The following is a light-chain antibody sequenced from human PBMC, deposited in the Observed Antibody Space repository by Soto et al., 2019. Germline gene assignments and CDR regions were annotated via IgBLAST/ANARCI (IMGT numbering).Light chain of an antibody. V-gene: IGKV4-1*01. J-gene: IGKJ4*01. CDR2: LAS. CDR1: QSVLYSSNNNNY. CDR3: QQYYSAPLT. Sequence: DIVMTQSPDSLAVSLGERATINCKSSQSVLYSSNNNNYLAWYQQKPGQPPKLLIYLASTRESGVPDRFSGSGSGTDFTLTISSLQAEDVAVYYCQQYYSAPLTFGGGTKVEIK.